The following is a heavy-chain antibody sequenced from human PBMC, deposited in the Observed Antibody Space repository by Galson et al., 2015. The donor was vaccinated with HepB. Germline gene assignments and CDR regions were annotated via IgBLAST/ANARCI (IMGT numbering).Heavy chain of an antibody. CDR2: IYYSGST. CDR3: ASPVHYYGGNSVGFDY. D-gene: IGHD4-23*01. V-gene: IGHV4-39*01. Sequence: SETLSLTCTVSGGSISSSSYYWGWIRQPPGKGLEWIGSIYYSGSTYYNPSLKSRVTISVDTSKNQFSLKLSSVTAADTAVYYCASPVHYYGGNSVGFDYWGQGTLVTVSS. J-gene: IGHJ4*02. CDR1: GGSISSSSYY.